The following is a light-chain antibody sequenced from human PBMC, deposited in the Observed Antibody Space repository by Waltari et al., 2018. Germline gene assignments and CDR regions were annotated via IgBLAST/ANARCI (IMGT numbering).Light chain of an antibody. V-gene: IGKV3-20*01. J-gene: IGKJ1*01. CDR1: RDIGTY. CDR3: QNHERLPAT. CDR2: RAS. Sequence: ELVLTQSPGTLSLSPGERATLSCRASRDIGTYLVWYQQKPGQAPRLLIYRASNRATGIPDRFSGSGSGTDFSLTISRLDPEDFAVYYCQNHERLPATFGQGTRVEIK.